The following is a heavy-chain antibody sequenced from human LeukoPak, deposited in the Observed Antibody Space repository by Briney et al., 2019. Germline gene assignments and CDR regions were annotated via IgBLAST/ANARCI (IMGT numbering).Heavy chain of an antibody. CDR1: GFTFSNYW. D-gene: IGHD4-17*01. J-gene: IGHJ4*02. Sequence: GGALRLSCAASGFTFSNYWMHSVRQAPGKGLVWVSRINSDGGSTTSADSVKGRFTTSRDNAKNTLYLQMNSLRAEDTAVYYCEKGGATVIDYWGQGTLVTVSS. CDR2: INSDGGST. CDR3: EKGGATVIDY. V-gene: IGHV3-74*01.